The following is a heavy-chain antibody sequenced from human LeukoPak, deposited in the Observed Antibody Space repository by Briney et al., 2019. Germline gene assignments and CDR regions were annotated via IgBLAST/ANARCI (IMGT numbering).Heavy chain of an antibody. CDR1: GGTFSSYA. Sequence: ASVKVSCKASGGTFSSYAISWVRQAPGQGLVWMGRIIPILGIANYAQKFQGRVTITADKSTSTAYMELSSLRSEDTAVYYCADYYDSSGYSYWGQGTLVTVSS. V-gene: IGHV1-69*04. CDR2: IIPILGIA. J-gene: IGHJ4*02. CDR3: ADYYDSSGYSY. D-gene: IGHD3-22*01.